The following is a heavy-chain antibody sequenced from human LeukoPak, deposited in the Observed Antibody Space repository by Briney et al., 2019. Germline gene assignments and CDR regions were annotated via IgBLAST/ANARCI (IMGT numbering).Heavy chain of an antibody. V-gene: IGHV4-39*07. Sequence: PSETLSLTCSVSGGAIRSHAYYWGWIRQPPGKGPGWLGSIYYSGSTYYNPSLDSRVVISVDTSRNEFSLSLTSVTAADTAVYYCASDTALDNGDYRGARFDYWGQGNLVTVSS. CDR1: GGAIRSHAYY. CDR3: ASDTALDNGDYRGARFDY. D-gene: IGHD2-21*01. CDR2: IYYSGST. J-gene: IGHJ4*02.